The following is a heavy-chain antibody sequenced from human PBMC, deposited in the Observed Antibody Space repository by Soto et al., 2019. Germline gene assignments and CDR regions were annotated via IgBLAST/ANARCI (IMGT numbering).Heavy chain of an antibody. D-gene: IGHD2-2*03. CDR1: GGSISSYY. CDR2: ISYSGST. J-gene: IGHJ6*02. Sequence: SETLSLTCTVSGGSISSYYWSWIRQPPGKGLEWIGYISYSGSTNYNPSLKSRVTISVDTSKSQFSLKLSSVTAADTAVYYCARDRRGYCSNTSCYNYYYYGIDVWGQGTTVTVSS. CDR3: ARDRRGYCSNTSCYNYYYYGIDV. V-gene: IGHV4-59*01.